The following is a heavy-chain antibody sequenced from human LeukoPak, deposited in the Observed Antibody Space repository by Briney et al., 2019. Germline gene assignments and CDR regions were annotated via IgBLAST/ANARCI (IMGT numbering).Heavy chain of an antibody. CDR1: GFIFSTRE. J-gene: IGHJ6*03. V-gene: IGHV3-48*03. Sequence: PGGSLTLSCEASGFIFSTRETNWVRQAPGKGPEWVSYIISSGSTIYYADSVQGRFTTSRDNAKNLLFLQMNSLRAEDTGVYYCARIDRDFYYMDVWGKGTTVTVSS. D-gene: IGHD3-22*01. CDR2: IISSGSTI. CDR3: ARIDRDFYYMDV.